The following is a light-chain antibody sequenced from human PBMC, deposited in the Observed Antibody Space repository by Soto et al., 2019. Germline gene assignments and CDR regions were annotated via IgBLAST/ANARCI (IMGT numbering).Light chain of an antibody. CDR3: QQYENLPT. V-gene: IGKV4-1*01. Sequence: DIVMPQSPDFLGVSLGARATINCQSNQSVLYDFNNKNYLAWYQQKPGKAPKFLIFAASSLQSWVPSRFSGSGSGTDFTLTISSLQPEDFATYYCQQYENLPTFGQGTRLEIK. CDR1: QSVLYDFNNKNY. CDR2: AAS. J-gene: IGKJ5*01.